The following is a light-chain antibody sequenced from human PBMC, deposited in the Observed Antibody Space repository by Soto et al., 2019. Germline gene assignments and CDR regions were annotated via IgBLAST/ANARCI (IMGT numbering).Light chain of an antibody. CDR3: QPHNDWPLT. Sequence: EIVMTQSPATLSVSPGETATLSCRASQSVNTNLAWYQQKAGQAPRLLIYRISTRATGIPARFSGSGSGTEFTLTINSLQSEDFAVYYCQPHNDWPLTFGGGTKVEIK. CDR1: QSVNTN. CDR2: RIS. J-gene: IGKJ4*01. V-gene: IGKV3-15*01.